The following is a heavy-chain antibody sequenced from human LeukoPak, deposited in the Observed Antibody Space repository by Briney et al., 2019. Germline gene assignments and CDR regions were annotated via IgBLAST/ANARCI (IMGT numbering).Heavy chain of an antibody. Sequence: SETLSLTCSVSGGSISSSSYYWVWIRQSPGKGLEWIGSVIYSGSTHYNPSLKSRVTISVDTSKNQFSLKLSTVNAADTAVYYCARLGEINFFDYWGQGTLVTVSS. CDR3: ARLGEINFFDY. CDR2: VIYSGST. J-gene: IGHJ4*02. CDR1: GGSISSSSYY. V-gene: IGHV4-39*01. D-gene: IGHD2-21*01.